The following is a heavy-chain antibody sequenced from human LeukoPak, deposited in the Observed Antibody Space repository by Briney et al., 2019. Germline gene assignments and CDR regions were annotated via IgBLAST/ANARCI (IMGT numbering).Heavy chain of an antibody. CDR2: ISYDGSNK. CDR3: AKVGSYGSGSYSFSDY. J-gene: IGHJ4*02. CDR1: GFTFSSYA. V-gene: IGHV3-30-3*01. Sequence: GGSLRLSCAASGFTFSSYAMHWVRQAPGKGLEWVAVISYDGSNKYYADSVKGRFTISRDNSKNTLYLQMNSLRAEDTAVYYCAKVGSYGSGSYSFSDYWGQGTLVTVSS. D-gene: IGHD3-10*01.